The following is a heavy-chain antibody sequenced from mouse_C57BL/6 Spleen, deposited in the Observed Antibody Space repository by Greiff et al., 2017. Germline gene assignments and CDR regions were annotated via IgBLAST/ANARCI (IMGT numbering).Heavy chain of an antibody. CDR3: ARRKVWGGAMDY. CDR1: GYTFTSYW. V-gene: IGHV1-52*01. J-gene: IGHJ4*01. Sequence: QVQLQQSGAELVRPGSSVKLSCKASGYTFTSYWMHWVKQRPIQGLEWIGNIDPSDSETHYNQKFKDKATLTVDKSSSTAYMQLSSLTSEDSAVYYCARRKVWGGAMDYWGQGTSVTVSS. CDR2: IDPSDSET. D-gene: IGHD2-10*02.